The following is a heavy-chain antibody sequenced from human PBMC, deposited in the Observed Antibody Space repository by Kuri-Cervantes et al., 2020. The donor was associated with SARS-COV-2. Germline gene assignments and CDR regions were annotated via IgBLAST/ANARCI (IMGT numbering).Heavy chain of an antibody. Sequence: SETLSLTCTVPGGSISSGDYYWSWIRQPAGKGLEWIGHIYTSGSTNYNPSLKSRVTISVDTSKNQFSLKLSSVTAADTAVYYCARDGILWFGELFGDAFDIWGQGTMVTVSS. CDR1: GGSISSGDYY. J-gene: IGHJ3*02. V-gene: IGHV4-61*09. D-gene: IGHD3-10*01. CDR2: IYTSGST. CDR3: ARDGILWFGELFGDAFDI.